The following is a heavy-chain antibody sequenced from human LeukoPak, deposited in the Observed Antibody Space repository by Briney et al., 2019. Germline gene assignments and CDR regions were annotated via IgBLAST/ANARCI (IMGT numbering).Heavy chain of an antibody. CDR2: INADGSET. CDR3: ARDGPSSARDC. D-gene: IGHD6-19*01. CDR1: GFSFHTHW. Sequence: GGSLRLSCAASGFSFHTHWMSWLRQAPGKGLEWVANINADGSETYYVDSVRGRFTVSRDNADNSLFLQMNSLRAEDTALYYCARDGPSSARDCWGQGTLVTVST. V-gene: IGHV3-7*01. J-gene: IGHJ4*02.